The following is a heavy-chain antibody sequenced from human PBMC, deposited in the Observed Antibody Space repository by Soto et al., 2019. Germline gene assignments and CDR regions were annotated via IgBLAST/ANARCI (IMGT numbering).Heavy chain of an antibody. Sequence: QVQLVQSGAEVKKPGASVKVSCQASGYTFSNYGFSWVRQAPGQGLGWMGWISGYNGNTNYAERLQGRVTMTTDTSTSTAYMELKSLRYDDTAVYYCAREGQLGYWGQGTPVTVSS. V-gene: IGHV1-18*01. D-gene: IGHD6-6*01. CDR1: GYTFSNYG. J-gene: IGHJ4*02. CDR3: AREGQLGY. CDR2: ISGYNGNT.